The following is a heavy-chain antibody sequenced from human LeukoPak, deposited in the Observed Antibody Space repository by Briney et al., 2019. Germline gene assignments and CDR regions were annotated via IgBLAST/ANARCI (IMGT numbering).Heavy chain of an antibody. Sequence: GGSLRLSCAASGFTFSSYGMHWVRQAPGKGLEWVAFIRYDGNNKYYADSVKGRFTISRDNSKSTLYLQMNSLRAEDTAVYYCANRVMVTSGFDYWGQGTLVTVSS. CDR1: GFTFSSYG. CDR3: ANRVMVTSGFDY. V-gene: IGHV3-30*02. CDR2: IRYDGNNK. D-gene: IGHD3-16*01. J-gene: IGHJ4*02.